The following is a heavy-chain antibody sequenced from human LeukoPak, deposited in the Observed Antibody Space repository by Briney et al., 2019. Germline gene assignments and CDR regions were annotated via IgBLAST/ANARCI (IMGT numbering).Heavy chain of an antibody. CDR3: ASGQDCYDSSGYYVY. Sequence: PGRSLRLSCAASGFTFSSYAMHWVRQAPGKGLEWVAVISYDGSNKYYADSVKGRFTISRDNSKNTLYLQMNSLRAEDTAVYYCASGQDCYDSSGYYVYWGQGTLVTVSS. CDR1: GFTFSSYA. CDR2: ISYDGSNK. J-gene: IGHJ4*02. D-gene: IGHD3-22*01. V-gene: IGHV3-30-3*01.